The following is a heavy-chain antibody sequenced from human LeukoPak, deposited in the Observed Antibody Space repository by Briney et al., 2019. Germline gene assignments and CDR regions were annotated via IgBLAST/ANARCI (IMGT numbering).Heavy chain of an antibody. Sequence: PGGSLRLSCAASGFTVSSNYMSWVRQAPGKGLEWVSVIYSGGSTYYADSVKGRFTISRDNSKNTLYLQMNSLRAEDTAVYYCAKDRGYGDYVFDYWGQGTLVTVSS. V-gene: IGHV3-53*01. CDR3: AKDRGYGDYVFDY. J-gene: IGHJ4*02. CDR1: GFTVSSNY. D-gene: IGHD4-17*01. CDR2: IYSGGST.